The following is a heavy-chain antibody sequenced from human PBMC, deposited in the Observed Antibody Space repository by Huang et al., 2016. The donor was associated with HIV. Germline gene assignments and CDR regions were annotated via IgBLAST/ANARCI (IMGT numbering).Heavy chain of an antibody. CDR1: GYTLTELS. D-gene: IGHD3-22*01. CDR2: VEHEDDET. Sequence: QVQLVQSGAEVKKPGASVKVSCKVSGYTLTELSMHWVRQAPGKGLEWMGGVEHEDDETIYAQKCQGRVTMTEDTSTDTAYIVLSSLRSEYSALYYCATVYRRFRNHDSGDYYFDYWDQGTLVTVSS. CDR3: ATVYRRFRNHDSGDYYFDY. J-gene: IGHJ4*02. V-gene: IGHV1-24*01.